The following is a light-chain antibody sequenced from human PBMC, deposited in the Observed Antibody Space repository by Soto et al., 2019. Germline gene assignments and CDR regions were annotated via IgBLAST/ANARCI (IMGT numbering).Light chain of an antibody. V-gene: IGLV2-11*01. J-gene: IGLJ1*01. CDR3: CSYAGSDTHYV. Sequence: QSVLTQPRSVSGSPGQSVTISCTGTSSDGGGCNSVSWYQQHPDKAPKFMIYDVSKRPSGVPDRFSGSKSGNTASLTISGLQAEDEADYYCCSYAGSDTHYVFGTGTKVTVL. CDR2: DVS. CDR1: SSDGGGCNS.